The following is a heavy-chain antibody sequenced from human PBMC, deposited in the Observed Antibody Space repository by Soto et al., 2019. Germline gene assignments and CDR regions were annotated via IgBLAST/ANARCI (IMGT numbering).Heavy chain of an antibody. CDR2: ISSSGSTI. J-gene: IGHJ4*02. V-gene: IGHV3-48*03. Sequence: GGSLRLSCAASGFTFSSYEMNWVRQAPGKGLEWVSYISSSGSTIYYADSVKGRFTISRDNAKNSLYLQMYSLRAEDTAVYYCARGLKMYDYWGQGTLVTVSS. CDR3: ARGLKMYDY. CDR1: GFTFSSYE.